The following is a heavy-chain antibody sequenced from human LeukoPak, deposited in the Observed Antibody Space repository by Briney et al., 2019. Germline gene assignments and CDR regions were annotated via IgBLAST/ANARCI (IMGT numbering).Heavy chain of an antibody. J-gene: IGHJ6*04. Sequence: SETLSLTCTVSGGSISSGDYYWSWIRQPPGKGLEWIGYIYYSGSTYYNPSLKSRVTISVDTSKNQFSLKLSSVTAADTAIYYCARGGSRVTTAGTMDVWGLWTTVTVFS. CDR2: IYYSGST. V-gene: IGHV4-30-4*01. CDR3: ARGGSRVTTAGTMDV. CDR1: GGSISSGDYY. D-gene: IGHD1-14*01.